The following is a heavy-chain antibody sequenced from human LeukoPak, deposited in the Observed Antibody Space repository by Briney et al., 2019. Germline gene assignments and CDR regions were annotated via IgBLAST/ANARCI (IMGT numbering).Heavy chain of an antibody. CDR2: TYYRTRWYN. CDR3: ARDIRNGAAFDH. Sequence: SQTLSLTCAISGDIITGNSIVWNWIRQSPSRGLEWLGRTYYRTRWYNDYAMSVESRITINPDTSKNQFSLHLKSVTPGDTAIYFCARDIRNGAAFDHWGQGTLVTVSS. D-gene: IGHD1-1*01. V-gene: IGHV6-1*01. J-gene: IGHJ4*02. CDR1: GDIITGNSIV.